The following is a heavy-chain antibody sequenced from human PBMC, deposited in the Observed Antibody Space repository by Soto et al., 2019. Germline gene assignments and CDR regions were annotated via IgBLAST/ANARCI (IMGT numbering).Heavy chain of an antibody. CDR2: VNGDGSGT. CDR3: ARGPSLHAFDI. J-gene: IGHJ3*02. V-gene: IGHV3-74*01. CDR1: ESTFRGYW. Sequence: EVQLVESGGDLVQPGGSLRLSCAASESTFRGYWMHWVRQAPGKGLVWVSRVNGDGSGTIYGDSVKGRFTVSRDNPKNTLFLQMNSLRLDDTAIYYCARGPSLHAFDIWGQGTMVTVSS.